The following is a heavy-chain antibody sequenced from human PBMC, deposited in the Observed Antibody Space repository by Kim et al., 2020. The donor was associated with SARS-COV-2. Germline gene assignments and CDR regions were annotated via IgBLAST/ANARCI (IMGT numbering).Heavy chain of an antibody. J-gene: IGHJ4*02. V-gene: IGHV3-74*01. Sequence: GGSLRLSCAVSGFTFSDYWMHWVRQSPGKGLVWVSRLSTDGSSTDYADSVKGRFTISRDNAKNTLYLQMNGLRAEDAAVYYCTRGGHGHCSGDTCYPGEYWGQGTLVTVSS. CDR3: TRGGHGHCSGDTCYPGEY. CDR2: LSTDGSST. D-gene: IGHD2-15*01. CDR1: GFTFSDYW.